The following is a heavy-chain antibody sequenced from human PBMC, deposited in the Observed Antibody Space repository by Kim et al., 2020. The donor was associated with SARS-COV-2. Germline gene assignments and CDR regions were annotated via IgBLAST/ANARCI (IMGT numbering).Heavy chain of an antibody. Sequence: NYSQKFQGRVTITRDTSASTAYMELSSLRSEDTAVYYCARGVRSGSYSDWGQGTLVTVSS. CDR3: ARGVRSGSYSD. V-gene: IGHV1-3*01. D-gene: IGHD1-26*01. J-gene: IGHJ4*02.